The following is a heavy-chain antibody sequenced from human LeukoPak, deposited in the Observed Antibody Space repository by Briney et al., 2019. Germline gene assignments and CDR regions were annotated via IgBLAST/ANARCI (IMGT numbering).Heavy chain of an antibody. V-gene: IGHV1-18*01. J-gene: IGHJ3*02. Sequence: AASVKVSCKASGYTFTSYGISWVRQAPGQGLEWMGWISAYNGNTNYAQKLQGRVTMTTDTSTSTAYMELRSLRSDDTAVYYCARADYYDSSDDAFDIWGQGTMVTVSS. D-gene: IGHD3-22*01. CDR3: ARADYYDSSDDAFDI. CDR2: ISAYNGNT. CDR1: GYTFTSYG.